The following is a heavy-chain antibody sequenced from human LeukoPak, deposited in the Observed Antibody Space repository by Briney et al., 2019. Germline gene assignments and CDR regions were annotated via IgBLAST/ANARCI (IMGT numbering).Heavy chain of an antibody. D-gene: IGHD3-10*01. CDR2: ISGSGGSK. CDR1: GFAFSSYA. J-gene: IGHJ6*02. Sequence: GGSLRLSCTASGFAFSSYAMNWVRQAPGKGLEWVSTISGSGGSKHYADSVEGRFTISRDNSKNTVYLQMNSLRAEDTAIYYCAKLTSASGAYGVDVWGQGTTVTVSS. CDR3: AKLTSASGAYGVDV. V-gene: IGHV3-23*01.